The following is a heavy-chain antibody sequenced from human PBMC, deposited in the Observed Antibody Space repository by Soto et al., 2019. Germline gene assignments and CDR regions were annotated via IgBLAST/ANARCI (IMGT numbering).Heavy chain of an antibody. CDR3: ARDRSDSSGWYYFDY. J-gene: IGHJ4*02. CDR2: IWYDGSNK. V-gene: IGHV3-33*01. CDR1: GFTFSSYG. D-gene: IGHD6-19*01. Sequence: QVQLVESGGGVVQPGRSLRLSCAASGFTFSSYGMHWVRQAPGKGLEWVAVIWYDGSNKYYADSVKGRFTISRDNSKNTLYLQMNSLRAEDTAVYYCARDRSDSSGWYYFDYWGQGTLVTVSS.